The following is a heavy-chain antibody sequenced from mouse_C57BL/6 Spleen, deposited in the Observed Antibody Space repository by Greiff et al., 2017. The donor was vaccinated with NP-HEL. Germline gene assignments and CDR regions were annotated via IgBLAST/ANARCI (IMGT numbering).Heavy chain of an antibody. V-gene: IGHV5-4*03. Sequence: EVKLVESGGGLVKPGGSLKLSCAASGFTFSSYAMSWVRQTPEKRLEWVATISDGGSYTYYPDNVKGRFTISRDNAKNNLYLQMSHLKSEDTAMYYCARVSYDFDWCAYWGQGTLGTVSA. CDR1: GFTFSSYA. CDR3: ARVSYDFDWCAY. CDR2: ISDGGSYT. D-gene: IGHD2-4*01. J-gene: IGHJ3*01.